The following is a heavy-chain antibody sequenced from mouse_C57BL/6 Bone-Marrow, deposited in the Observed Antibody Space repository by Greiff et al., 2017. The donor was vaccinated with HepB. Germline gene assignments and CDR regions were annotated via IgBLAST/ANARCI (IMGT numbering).Heavy chain of an antibody. CDR2: IYPRSGNT. Sequence: QVQLKESGAELARPGASVKLSCKASGYTFTSYGISWVKQRTGQGLEWIGEIYPRSGNTYYNEKFKGKATLTADKSSSTAYMELRSLTSEDSAVYVCAREGRLSSYGYDGFAYWGQGTLVTVSA. V-gene: IGHV1-81*01. CDR1: GYTFTSYG. J-gene: IGHJ3*01. D-gene: IGHD2-2*01. CDR3: AREGRLSSYGYDGFAY.